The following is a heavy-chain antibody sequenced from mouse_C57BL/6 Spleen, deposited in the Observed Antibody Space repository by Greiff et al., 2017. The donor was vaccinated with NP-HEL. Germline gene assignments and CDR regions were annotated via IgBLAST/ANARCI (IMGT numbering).Heavy chain of an antibody. D-gene: IGHD2-4*01. CDR3: PIYYDGEDAMDY. Sequence: EVKVEESGGGLVQPGGSMKLSCVASGFTFSNYWMNWVRQSPEKGLEWVAQIRLKSDNYATHYAESVKGRFTISRDDSKSSVYLQMNNLRAEDTGIYYCPIYYDGEDAMDYWGQGTSVTVSS. CDR1: GFTFSNYW. CDR2: IRLKSDNYAT. V-gene: IGHV6-3*01. J-gene: IGHJ4*01.